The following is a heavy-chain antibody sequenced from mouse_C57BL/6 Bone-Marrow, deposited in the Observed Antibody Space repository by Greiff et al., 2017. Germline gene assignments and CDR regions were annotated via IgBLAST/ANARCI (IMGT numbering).Heavy chain of an antibody. CDR1: RYTFTSYW. J-gene: IGHJ3*01. CDR2: IDPSDSYT. D-gene: IGHD2-4*01. V-gene: IGHV1-69*01. CDR3: ARNDYDRFAY. Sequence: QVQLQQPGAELVMPGASVKLSCKASRYTFTSYWMHWVKQRPGQGLEWIGEIDPSDSYTNYNQKFKGKSTLTVDKSSSTAYMQLSSLTSEDSAVYYCARNDYDRFAYWGQGTLVTVSA.